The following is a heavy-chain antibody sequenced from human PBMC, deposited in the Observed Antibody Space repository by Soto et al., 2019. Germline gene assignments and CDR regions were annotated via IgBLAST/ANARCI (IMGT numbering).Heavy chain of an antibody. Sequence: SETLSLTCTVSGGSIRSGGSYWSWIRQHPGKGLEWIGYIYHSGGTYYNPSLKSRVSISVDTSKNQFSLRLNSVSAADTAQYYCTRHGARGRVGSRPGWYFDLWGRGTLVTVSS. CDR2: IYHSGGT. CDR3: TRHGARGRVGSRPGWYFDL. D-gene: IGHD6-6*01. V-gene: IGHV4-31*03. CDR1: GGSIRSGGSY. J-gene: IGHJ2*01.